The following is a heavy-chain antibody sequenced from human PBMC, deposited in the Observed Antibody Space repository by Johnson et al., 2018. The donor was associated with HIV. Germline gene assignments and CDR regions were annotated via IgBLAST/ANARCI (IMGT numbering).Heavy chain of an antibody. CDR3: ARGALSPAAPDAFDI. CDR1: GFTFSSYA. CDR2: ISSNGGST. V-gene: IGHV3-64*01. D-gene: IGHD6-13*01. J-gene: IGHJ3*02. Sequence: VQLVESGGGLVQPGGSLRLSCAASGFTFSSYAMHWVRQAPGKGLEYVSAISSNGGSTYYANSVKGRFTISRDNSKNTLYLQMGSLRAEDMAVYDCARGALSPAAPDAFDIWGQGTMVTVSS.